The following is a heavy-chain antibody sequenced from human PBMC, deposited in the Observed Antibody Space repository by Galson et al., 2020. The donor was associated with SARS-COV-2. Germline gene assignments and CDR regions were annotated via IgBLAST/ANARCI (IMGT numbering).Heavy chain of an antibody. CDR2: LSAGGSST. J-gene: IGHJ4*02. Sequence: GGSLRLSCAASGLTFSRSAMSWVRKAPGKGLERVSSLSAGGSSTYHADSVNGRFTISRDNSKNTLYLQMNSLRAEDTALYYCAKDQGNDYGDQLDYWGQGTLVSVSS. CDR1: GLTFSRSA. CDR3: AKDQGNDYGDQLDY. D-gene: IGHD4-17*01. V-gene: IGHV3-23*01.